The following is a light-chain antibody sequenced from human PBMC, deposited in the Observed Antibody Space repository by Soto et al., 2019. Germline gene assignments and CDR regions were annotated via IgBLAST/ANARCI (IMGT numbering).Light chain of an antibody. CDR3: CSYGGPYTWL. CDR2: DVN. J-gene: IGLJ3*02. CDR1: SGDIGSYNR. V-gene: IGLV2-11*01. Sequence: QSVLTQPASVSGSPGQSITISCTGTSGDIGSYNRVSWYQQHPGKAPKLIIYDVNKRPSGVPDRFSGSKSGNTASLTISGLQADDEADYICCSYGGPYTWLFGGGTKLTVL.